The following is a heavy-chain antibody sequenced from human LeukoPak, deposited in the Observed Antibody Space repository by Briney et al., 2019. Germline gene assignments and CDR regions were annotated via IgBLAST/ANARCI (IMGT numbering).Heavy chain of an antibody. Sequence: GGSLRLSCAASGFTFSSYGMHWVRQAPGKGLEWVAVIWYDGSNKYYADSVKGRFTISRDNSKNTLYLQMNSLGAEDTAVYYCARGHSSGWASPFDYWGQGTLVTVSS. J-gene: IGHJ4*02. D-gene: IGHD6-19*01. V-gene: IGHV3-33*08. CDR1: GFTFSSYG. CDR2: IWYDGSNK. CDR3: ARGHSSGWASPFDY.